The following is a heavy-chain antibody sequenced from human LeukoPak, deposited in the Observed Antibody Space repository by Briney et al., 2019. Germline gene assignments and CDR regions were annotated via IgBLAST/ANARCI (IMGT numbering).Heavy chain of an antibody. CDR2: IYYSGTT. V-gene: IGHV4-59*08. J-gene: IGHJ4*02. D-gene: IGHD2-8*01. CDR1: GGSINSYY. Sequence: PSETLSLTCTVSGGSINSYYWSWIRQPPGKGLEWIGYIYYSGTTNYNPSLKSRVTISLDTTKNQFSLKLSSVTAADTAMYYCARHMNGGTYPLDHWGQGTLLTVSS. CDR3: ARHMNGGTYPLDH.